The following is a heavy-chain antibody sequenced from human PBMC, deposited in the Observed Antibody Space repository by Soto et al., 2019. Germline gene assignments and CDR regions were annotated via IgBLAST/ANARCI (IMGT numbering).Heavy chain of an antibody. D-gene: IGHD3-3*01. V-gene: IGHV4-59*01. CDR3: ARGDFWSGRTSRYYMDV. CDR2: IYYSGST. J-gene: IGHJ6*03. Sequence: SQTLSLTCTVSGGSISSYYWSWIRQPPGKGLEWIGYIYYSGSTNYNPSLKSRVTISVDTSKNQFSLKLSSVTAADTAVYYCARGDFWSGRTSRYYMDVWGKGTTVTVSS. CDR1: GGSISSYY.